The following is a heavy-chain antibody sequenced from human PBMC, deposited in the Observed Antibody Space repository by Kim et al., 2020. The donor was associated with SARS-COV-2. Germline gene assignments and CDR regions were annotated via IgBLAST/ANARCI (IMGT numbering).Heavy chain of an antibody. CDR3: ARGDNRNYGNAFDI. D-gene: IGHD1-7*01. Sequence: ASVKVSCKASGYTFTSYAMHWVRQAPGQRLEWMGWINAGNGNTKYSQKFQGRVTITRDTSASTAYMELSSLRSEDTAVYYCARGDNRNYGNAFDIWGQGTMVTVSS. J-gene: IGHJ3*02. CDR1: GYTFTSYA. CDR2: INAGNGNT. V-gene: IGHV1-3*01.